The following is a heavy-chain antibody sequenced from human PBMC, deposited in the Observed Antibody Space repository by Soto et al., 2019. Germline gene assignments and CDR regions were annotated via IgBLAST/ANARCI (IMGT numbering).Heavy chain of an antibody. CDR2: IDWYDDK. CDR3: ARLTSSTGTSNYFYYGMDV. CDR1: GFSLSTNGMC. D-gene: IGHD1-7*01. V-gene: IGHV2-70*01. Sequence: SGPTLVNPTQTLTLTCTFSGFSLSTNGMCVSWFRQSPGKALEWLALIDWYDDKYYSTSLKTRLTISKDTSKNQVVLTMTNMDPVDTATFYCARLTSSTGTSNYFYYGMDVWGQGTTVTVSS. J-gene: IGHJ6*02.